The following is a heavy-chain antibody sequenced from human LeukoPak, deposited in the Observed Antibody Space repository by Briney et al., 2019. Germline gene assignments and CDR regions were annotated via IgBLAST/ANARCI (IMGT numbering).Heavy chain of an antibody. Sequence: SETLSLTCTVSGGSISSGSYHWRWIRQPAGKGLEWIGRIYTSGSTNYNPSLKSRFTISVDTSKHQFSLKLSSVTAADTAVYYCARATYIAVAVYFDYWGQGTLVTVSS. CDR3: ARATYIAVAVYFDY. CDR2: IYTSGST. J-gene: IGHJ4*02. CDR1: GGSISSGSYH. D-gene: IGHD6-19*01. V-gene: IGHV4-61*02.